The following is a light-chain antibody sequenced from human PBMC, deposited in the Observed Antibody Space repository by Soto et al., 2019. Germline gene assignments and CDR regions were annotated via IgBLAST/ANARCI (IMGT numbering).Light chain of an antibody. CDR1: SSDFGGYNY. CDR2: EVS. J-gene: IGLJ1*01. Sequence: QSALTQPPSASGSFGQSVTISCTGTSSDFGGYNYVSWYQQHPGKAPKLMTYEVSERPSGVPDRFSGSKSGNTASLTVSGLQADDEADYYCSSYSGTNYHYVFGTGTKVTVL. CDR3: SSYSGTNYHYV. V-gene: IGLV2-8*01.